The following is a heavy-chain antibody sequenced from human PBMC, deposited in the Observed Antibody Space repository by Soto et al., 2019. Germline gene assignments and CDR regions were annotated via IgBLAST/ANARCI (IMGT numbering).Heavy chain of an antibody. Sequence: GGSLRLSCAASGFTFSSYGMHWVRQAPGKGLEWVAVIWYDGSNKYYADSVKGRFTISRDNSKNTLYLQMNSLRAEDTAVYYCARTYFPGYCISTICYRLDYWGQGT. CDR3: ARTYFPGYCISTICYRLDY. CDR1: GFTFSSYG. D-gene: IGHD2-2*01. J-gene: IGHJ4*02. CDR2: IWYDGSNK. V-gene: IGHV3-33*01.